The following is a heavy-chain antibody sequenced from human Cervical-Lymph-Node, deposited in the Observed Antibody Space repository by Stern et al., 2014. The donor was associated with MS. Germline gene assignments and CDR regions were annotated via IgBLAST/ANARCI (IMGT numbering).Heavy chain of an antibody. CDR2: ISYDGSNK. V-gene: IGHV3-30-3*01. D-gene: IGHD5-18*01. CDR1: GFTFSSYT. Sequence: VQLVESGGGVVQPGRSLRLSCAASGFTFSSYTMHWVRQAPGKGLEWVALISYDGSNKYYADSVKGRFTISRDNSKNTLSLQMNSLRAEDTAVYYCARVDTAMVTLYYYGMDVWGQGTTVTVSS. CDR3: ARVDTAMVTLYYYGMDV. J-gene: IGHJ6*02.